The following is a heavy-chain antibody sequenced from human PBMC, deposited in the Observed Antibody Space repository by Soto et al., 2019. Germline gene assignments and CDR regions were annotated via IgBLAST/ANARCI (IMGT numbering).Heavy chain of an antibody. D-gene: IGHD3-10*01. CDR1: GFTFSSYS. CDR2: ISSSSSYI. CDR3: ASSDLLWCGEWAVGG. J-gene: IGHJ4*02. V-gene: IGHV3-21*01. Sequence: EVQLVESGGGLVKPGGSLRLSCAASGFTFSSYSMNWVRQAPGKGLEWVSSISSSSSYIYYADSVKGRFTISRDNAKNSLYLQMNSLRAEDTAVYYCASSDLLWCGEWAVGGWGQGTLVTVSS.